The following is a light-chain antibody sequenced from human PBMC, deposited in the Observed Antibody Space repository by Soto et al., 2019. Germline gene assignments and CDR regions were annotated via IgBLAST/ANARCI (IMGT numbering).Light chain of an antibody. CDR2: YVS. CDR3: SSYTSSGHFV. V-gene: IGLV2-14*01. Sequence: SALTQPASVSGSPGQSITISCTGTSSDVGGYDYVSWYQHYTGKTPIFMIHYVSYRPSGVFNRFSGSKSGDTASLTISGLQAEDEADYYCSSYTSSGHFVFGTGTKVTVL. J-gene: IGLJ1*01. CDR1: SSDVGGYDY.